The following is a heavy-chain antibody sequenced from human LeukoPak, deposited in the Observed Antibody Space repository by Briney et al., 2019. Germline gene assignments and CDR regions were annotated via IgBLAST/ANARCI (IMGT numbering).Heavy chain of an antibody. CDR3: AREVNFVVVSGRLFDP. Sequence: SETLSLTCAVYGGSFSGYYWSWIRQPAGKGLEWIGRINTSGNTNYNPSLKSRVTMSVDTSKNQFSLKLTSVTAADTAVYYCAREVNFVVVSGRLFDPWGQGTLVTVSS. J-gene: IGHJ5*02. CDR1: GGSFSGYY. CDR2: INTSGNT. D-gene: IGHD2-2*01. V-gene: IGHV4-4*07.